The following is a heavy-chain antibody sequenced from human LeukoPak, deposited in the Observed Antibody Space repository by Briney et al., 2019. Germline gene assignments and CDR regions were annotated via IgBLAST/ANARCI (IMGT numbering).Heavy chain of an antibody. CDR1: GFTVSSHY. Sequence: GSLRLSCAASGFTVSSHYMTWVRQPPGKGLEWIGEINRSGRTNYNPSLKSRVTISVDTSKKQFSLKLSSVTAADTAVYYCATYGGFSPFDYWGQGTLVTVSS. V-gene: IGHV4-34*08. D-gene: IGHD4-23*01. J-gene: IGHJ4*02. CDR3: ATYGGFSPFDY. CDR2: INRSGRT.